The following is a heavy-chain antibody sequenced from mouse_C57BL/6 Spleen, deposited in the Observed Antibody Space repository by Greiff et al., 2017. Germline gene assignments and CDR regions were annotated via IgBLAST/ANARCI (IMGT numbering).Heavy chain of an antibody. D-gene: IGHD1-1*02. CDR3: ATPLSTMFSFDY. V-gene: IGHV1-66*01. Sequence: VQLQQSGPELVKPGASVKISCKASGYSFTSYYIHWVKQRPGQVLEWIGWIYPGSGNTKNNEQFKGKATLTAATSSSTAYLQLVSLTSEDSAVYSCATPLSTMFSFDYWGQGTTLTVSS. J-gene: IGHJ2*01. CDR2: IYPGSGNT. CDR1: GYSFTSYY.